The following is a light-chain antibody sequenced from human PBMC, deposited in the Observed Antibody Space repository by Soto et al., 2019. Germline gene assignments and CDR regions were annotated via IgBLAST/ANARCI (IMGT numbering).Light chain of an antibody. J-gene: IGLJ2*01. CDR1: SGSVSATYY. CDR2: STN. Sequence: QAVVTQEPSFSVSPGGTVTLTCGLSSGSVSATYYPSWYQQTPGQPPRTLIYSTNTRSSGVPDRFSGSILGNKAALTITGAQADDESDYYCVLYMGSGIPVFGGGTKLTVL. V-gene: IGLV8-61*01. CDR3: VLYMGSGIPV.